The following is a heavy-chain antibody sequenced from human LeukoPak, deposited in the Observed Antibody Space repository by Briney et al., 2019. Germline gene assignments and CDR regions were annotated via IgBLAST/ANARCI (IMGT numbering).Heavy chain of an antibody. CDR3: ARVSGSGTPIYYYSYMDV. CDR2: ISDSGSTI. CDR1: GFTVSSNY. J-gene: IGHJ6*03. Sequence: GGSLRLSCAASGFTVSSNYMSWVRQAPGKGLEWVSYISDSGSTIYYADSVKGRFTISRDNAKNTLYLQMNTLRAEDTAIYYCARVSGSGTPIYYYSYMDVWGKGTTVIVSS. D-gene: IGHD3-10*01. V-gene: IGHV3-11*04.